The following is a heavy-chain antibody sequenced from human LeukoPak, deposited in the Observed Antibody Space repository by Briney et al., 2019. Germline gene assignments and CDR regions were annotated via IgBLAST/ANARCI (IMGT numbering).Heavy chain of an antibody. Sequence: SETLSLTCAVSGYSISSGYYWGWIRQPPGKGLEWIGSIYHSGSTYYNPSLKSRVTISVDTSKNQFSLKLSSVTAADTAVYYCATLDPYYHDSSGYYNYYYYMDVWGKGTTVTVSS. CDR1: GYSISSGYY. CDR3: ATLDPYYHDSSGYYNYYYYMDV. D-gene: IGHD3-22*01. CDR2: IYHSGST. J-gene: IGHJ6*03. V-gene: IGHV4-38-2*01.